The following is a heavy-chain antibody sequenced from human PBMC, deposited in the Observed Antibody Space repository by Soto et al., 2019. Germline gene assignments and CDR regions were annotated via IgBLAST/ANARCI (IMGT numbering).Heavy chain of an antibody. CDR1: GFSLSTTGVA. D-gene: IGHD2-15*01. V-gene: IGHV2-5*02. CDR2: IYWDDDK. J-gene: IGHJ4*02. CDR3: AHRVDYRGSWNTGYFDY. Sequence: QITLKESGPTLVKPTQTLTLTCSFSGFSLSTTGVAVGWIRQPPGKALECLVLIYWDDDKRYSPSLESRLTITSDTSKNQLVLTMTDMDPVDTATYYCAHRVDYRGSWNTGYFDYWGQGTLVTVSS.